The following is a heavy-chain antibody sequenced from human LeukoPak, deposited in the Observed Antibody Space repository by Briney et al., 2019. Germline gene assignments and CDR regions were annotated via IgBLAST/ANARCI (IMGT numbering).Heavy chain of an antibody. CDR1: GITFSSFW. Sequence: PGGSLRLSCAVSGITFSSFWMSWVRQAPGKGLEWVANIKQDGSEKYYVDSVKGRFTISRDNAKNSVYLQMNSLRAEDTAVYYCARLTYSNYESGTFDYWGQGTLVTVSS. CDR2: IKQDGSEK. D-gene: IGHD4-11*01. V-gene: IGHV3-7*01. CDR3: ARLTYSNYESGTFDY. J-gene: IGHJ4*02.